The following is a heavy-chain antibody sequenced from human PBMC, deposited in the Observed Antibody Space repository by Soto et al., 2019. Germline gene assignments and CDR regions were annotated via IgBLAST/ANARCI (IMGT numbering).Heavy chain of an antibody. Sequence: EVQLLESGGGLVQPGGSLRLSCTASEFTFYTYAMTWVRQAPGKGLEWVSSITDTGVSTYYADSVKGRFTIPRDNSRNTLFLQMNSLRPDDTAVYYCAKDTPVVMFLFDSWGRGTLVTVSS. CDR1: EFTFYTYA. CDR2: ITDTGVST. V-gene: IGHV3-23*01. D-gene: IGHD2-21*01. J-gene: IGHJ4*02. CDR3: AKDTPVVMFLFDS.